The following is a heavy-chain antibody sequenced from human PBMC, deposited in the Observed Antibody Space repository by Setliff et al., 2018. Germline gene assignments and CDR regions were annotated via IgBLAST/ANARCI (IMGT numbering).Heavy chain of an antibody. CDR1: GVSIRSYY. CDR2: IYYSGST. CDR3: TSTPRGGINITTRAGAFDS. V-gene: IGHV4-39*07. J-gene: IGHJ4*02. D-gene: IGHD6-6*01. Sequence: SETLSLTCTVSGVSIRSYYWSWIRQPPGKGLEWIGSIYYSGSTYYNPSLTSRVTISVDTSKNQFSLKLSSVTAADTAVYYCTSTPRGGINITTRAGAFDSWGQGTLVTVSS.